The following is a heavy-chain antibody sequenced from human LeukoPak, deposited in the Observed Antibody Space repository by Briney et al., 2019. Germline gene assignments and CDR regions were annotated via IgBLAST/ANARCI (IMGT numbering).Heavy chain of an antibody. J-gene: IGHJ4*02. Sequence: GGSLRLSCAASGFTFDDYAMHWVRQAPGKSLEWVSGISWNSGSIGYADSVKGRFTISRDNAKNSLYLQMNSLRAEDTALYYCAAFAYCGGDCYPSFDYWGQGTLVTVSS. V-gene: IGHV3-9*01. CDR2: ISWNSGSI. D-gene: IGHD2-21*02. CDR1: GFTFDDYA. CDR3: AAFAYCGGDCYPSFDY.